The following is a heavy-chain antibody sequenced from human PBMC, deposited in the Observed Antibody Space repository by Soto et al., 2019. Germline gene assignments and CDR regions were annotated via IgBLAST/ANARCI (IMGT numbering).Heavy chain of an antibody. Sequence: QLQLHESGPGLVKPSETLSLTCNVSGDSIGRFYWSWIRQSAGKGLEWIGRVSSTGGVTYNPALKGRVTISLDRSTNHVSLEMNSVPAAATAVYCWARDLSGTGLDIWGRGTRGSVAS. CDR2: VSSTGGV. D-gene: IGHD1-26*01. V-gene: IGHV4-4*07. CDR1: GDSIGRFY. CDR3: ARDLSGTGLDI. J-gene: IGHJ6*02.